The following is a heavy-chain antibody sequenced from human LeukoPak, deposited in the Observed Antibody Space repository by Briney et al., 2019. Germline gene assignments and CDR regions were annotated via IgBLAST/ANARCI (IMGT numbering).Heavy chain of an antibody. V-gene: IGHV1-18*01. J-gene: IGHJ3*02. CDR2: ISASSGKT. CDR1: GYTFSSHG. CDR3: ARANCGRTSCYFDI. D-gene: IGHD2-2*01. Sequence: GASVKVSCKTSGYTFSSHGITWVRQAPGQGLEWMGWISASSGKTNIAQNLQGRVTMTTDTSTTTAYMDLRSLRSDDPAVYYCARANCGRTSCYFDIWGQGTMVTVAS.